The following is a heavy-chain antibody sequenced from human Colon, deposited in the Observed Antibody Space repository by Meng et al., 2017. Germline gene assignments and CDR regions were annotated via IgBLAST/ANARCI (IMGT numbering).Heavy chain of an antibody. CDR1: GGSINNYY. J-gene: IGHJ4*02. Sequence: QVQLQESGPGLVKPSGTLSVNCTASGGSINNYYWSWIRQSPGKGLEWIGYIYYSGSTNYNPSLKSRVTISVDTSKNQFSLKLRSVTSADTAVYYCARGGAWLQSFDYWGQGALVTVPS. D-gene: IGHD5-24*01. V-gene: IGHV4-59*01. CDR2: IYYSGST. CDR3: ARGGAWLQSFDY.